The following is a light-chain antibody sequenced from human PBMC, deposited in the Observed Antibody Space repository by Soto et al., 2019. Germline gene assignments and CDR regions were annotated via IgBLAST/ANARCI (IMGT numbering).Light chain of an antibody. J-gene: IGKJ1*01. CDR2: AAS. Sequence: DIQMTQSPSSLSASVGDRVTITCRANQSISSHLNWYQQIPGKAPNLLIYAASWLQSGVPSRFSGSGSGTDFTLTISSLQPEDFASYSCQQSYSTPWTFGQGTKVDIK. V-gene: IGKV1-39*01. CDR1: QSISSH. CDR3: QQSYSTPWT.